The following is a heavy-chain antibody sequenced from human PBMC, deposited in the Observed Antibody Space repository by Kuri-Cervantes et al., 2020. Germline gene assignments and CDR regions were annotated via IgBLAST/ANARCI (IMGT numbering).Heavy chain of an antibody. D-gene: IGHD5-24*01. CDR1: GFTFSSYA. CDR2: ISYDASIK. CDR3: ARGPWSRRQSDP. V-gene: IGHV3-30*07. J-gene: IGHJ5*02. Sequence: GGSLRLSCAASGFTFSSYAMHWVRQAPGKGLEWVAVISYDASIKYYADSVKGRSTISRDNAKNSSYLQMNSLRAEDTAVYYCARGPWSRRQSDPWGQGTLVTVSS.